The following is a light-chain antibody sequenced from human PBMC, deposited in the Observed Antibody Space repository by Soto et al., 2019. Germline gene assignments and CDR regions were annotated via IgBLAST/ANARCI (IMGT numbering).Light chain of an antibody. Sequence: QSVLTQPPSASGTPGQRVTISCSGSNSNIGSNTVNWYQQLPGTAPGFLIYSDKQRPPGVPERFSGSKSGTSASLAIGGLQSEDEADYYCAAWDDSLNAYVFGTGTKVTVL. CDR1: NSNIGSNT. J-gene: IGLJ1*01. CDR3: AAWDDSLNAYV. V-gene: IGLV1-44*01. CDR2: SDK.